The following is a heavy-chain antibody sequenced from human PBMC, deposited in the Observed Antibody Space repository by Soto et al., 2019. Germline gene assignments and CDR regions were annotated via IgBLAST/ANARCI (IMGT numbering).Heavy chain of an antibody. CDR2: ISSSSSTI. Sequence: GSLILSCAASGFTFSIYSMNLVLQAPGKGLDWVSYISSSSSTIYYADSVKGRFTISRDNAKNSLYLQMNSLRDEDTAVYYCARDPYYYYGSGSYYNPLYYFDYWGQGTLVTVSS. V-gene: IGHV3-48*02. CDR3: ARDPYYYYGSGSYYNPLYYFDY. J-gene: IGHJ4*02. D-gene: IGHD3-10*01. CDR1: GFTFSIYS.